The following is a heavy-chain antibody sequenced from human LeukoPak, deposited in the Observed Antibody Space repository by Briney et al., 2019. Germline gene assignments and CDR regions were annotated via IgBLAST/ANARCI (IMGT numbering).Heavy chain of an antibody. CDR3: TRDDFGIKTDWEDYYYMDV. D-gene: IGHD3-3*01. CDR1: GISVDTTYF. V-gene: IGHV4-38-2*02. CDR2: IYHTGTT. Sequence: SETLSLTCSVSGISVDTTYFWGWIRQAPGKGLEWIGSIYHTGTTDYNPSLKSRVTISIDTSKNQFSLNLRSVSAADTAVYYCTRDDFGIKTDWEDYYYMDVWGKGTTVTVSS. J-gene: IGHJ6*03.